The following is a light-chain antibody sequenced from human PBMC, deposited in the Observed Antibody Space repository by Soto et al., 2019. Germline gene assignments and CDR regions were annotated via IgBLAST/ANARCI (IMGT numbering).Light chain of an antibody. Sequence: IVLPQSPGTLSLSPGDRATLSCRASQSVGTLYLAWYQQKPGQAPRLLISGTSTRATGIPDRFSGSASGTDFTLTISSLQSEDFAVYYCQQYNNWPWTFGQGTKVDIK. J-gene: IGKJ1*01. CDR2: GTS. CDR1: QSVGTLY. CDR3: QQYNNWPWT. V-gene: IGKV3D-15*01.